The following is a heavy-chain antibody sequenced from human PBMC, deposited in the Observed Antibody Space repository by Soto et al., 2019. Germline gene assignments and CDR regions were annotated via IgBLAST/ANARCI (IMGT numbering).Heavy chain of an antibody. V-gene: IGHV1-69*13. Sequence: SVKVSCKASGGSFRTVPFSWVRQAPGQGLEWMGGITPVFGTANYAQKFQGRVTITADESTTTAYMELNSLRYEDTAIYFCASGKFGTHFFDYWGQGAQVTVVS. CDR2: ITPVFGTA. CDR3: ASGKFGTHFFDY. D-gene: IGHD3-10*01. J-gene: IGHJ4*02. CDR1: GGSFRTVP.